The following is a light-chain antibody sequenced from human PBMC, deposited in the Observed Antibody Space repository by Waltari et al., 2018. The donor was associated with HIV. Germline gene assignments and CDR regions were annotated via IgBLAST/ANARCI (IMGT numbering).Light chain of an antibody. J-gene: IGLJ2*01. Sequence: QSALTQPPSASGSPGQSVTISCTGTSSDVGGYNFVSWYQQHPGKAPKLMIFEVTKRPSGVPAPFSASKTGNTASLTVSGLQADDEADYYCSSYAGGNNLVFGGGTKLTVL. CDR2: EVT. V-gene: IGLV2-8*01. CDR1: SSDVGGYNF. CDR3: SSYAGGNNLV.